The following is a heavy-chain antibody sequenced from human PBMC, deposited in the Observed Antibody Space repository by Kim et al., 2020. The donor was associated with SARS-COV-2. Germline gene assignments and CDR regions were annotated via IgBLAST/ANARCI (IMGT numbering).Heavy chain of an antibody. J-gene: IGHJ4*02. CDR2: INAGNGNT. CDR1: GYTFTSNA. D-gene: IGHD6-6*01. V-gene: IGHV1-3*01. Sequence: ASVKVSCKASGYTFTSNALHWVRQAPGQGLEWMGWINAGNGNTIYSQKFQGRVAITRDTPASTAYMELSRLRSEDTAIYYCARDETATRLSYFDYWGLGTLVTVSS. CDR3: ARDETATRLSYFDY.